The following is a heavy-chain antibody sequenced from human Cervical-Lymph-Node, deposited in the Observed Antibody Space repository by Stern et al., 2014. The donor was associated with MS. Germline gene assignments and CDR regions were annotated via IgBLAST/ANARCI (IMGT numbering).Heavy chain of an antibody. Sequence: QMQLVQSGAEVKKPGASVKVSCKASGYTFTSYGISWVRQAPGQGLEWMGWISAYNGNTNYAQKLQGRVTMTTDTSTSTAYMELRSLRSDDTAVYYCARDGGWYYYDSSGYYYPLFDYWGQGTLVTVSS. CDR2: ISAYNGNT. J-gene: IGHJ4*02. CDR1: GYTFTSYG. D-gene: IGHD3-22*01. CDR3: ARDGGWYYYDSSGYYYPLFDY. V-gene: IGHV1-18*04.